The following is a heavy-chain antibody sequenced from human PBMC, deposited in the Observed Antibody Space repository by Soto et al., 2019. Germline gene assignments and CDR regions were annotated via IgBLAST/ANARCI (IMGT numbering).Heavy chain of an antibody. CDR3: ASTPYGSGSHLGHQIDY. D-gene: IGHD3-10*01. CDR1: GGSFSGYY. J-gene: IGHJ4*02. CDR2: INHNGST. V-gene: IGHV4-34*01. Sequence: QVQLQQWGAGLLKPSETLSLTCAVYGGSFSGYYWSWIRQPPGKGLEWSGEINHNGSTNYNPSLKSRVTISVDTSKNQFSLKLSSVTAADTAVYYCASTPYGSGSHLGHQIDYWGQGTMVTVSS.